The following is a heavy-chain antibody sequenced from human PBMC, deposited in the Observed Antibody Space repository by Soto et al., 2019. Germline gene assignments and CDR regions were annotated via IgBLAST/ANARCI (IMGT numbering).Heavy chain of an antibody. V-gene: IGHV1-8*01. CDR3: ARGELLWFGELLR. CDR1: GYTFTSYE. D-gene: IGHD3-10*01. CDR2: MNSNSGDT. J-gene: IGHJ4*02. Sequence: VQLVQSGAEVKKPGASVKVSCKASGYTFTSYEIHWVRQATGRGLEWMGWMNSNSGDTGYAQKFQGRVTLTRNTSISTAYMELSSLRSEDTAVYYCARGELLWFGELLRWGQGTLVTVSS.